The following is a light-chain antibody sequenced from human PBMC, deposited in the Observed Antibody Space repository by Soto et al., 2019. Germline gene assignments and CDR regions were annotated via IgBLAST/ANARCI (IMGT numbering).Light chain of an antibody. CDR2: DAY. Sequence: EIVLTQSPATLSLSPGERATLSCGASQSVTSSHLAWYQQKPGLAPRLLIYDAYTRAAGIPDRFSGSGSGTDFTLAISRLEPEDFAVFYCQQYASSPDSFGQGTKLEIK. CDR3: QQYASSPDS. J-gene: IGKJ2*01. V-gene: IGKV3D-20*01. CDR1: QSVTSSH.